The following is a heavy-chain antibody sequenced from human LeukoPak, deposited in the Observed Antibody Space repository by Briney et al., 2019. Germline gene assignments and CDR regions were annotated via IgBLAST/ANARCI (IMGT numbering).Heavy chain of an antibody. V-gene: IGHV4-31*03. D-gene: IGHD3-3*01. CDR1: GGSISSGGYY. J-gene: IGHJ3*02. Sequence: PSETLSLTCTVSGGSISSGGYYWSWIRQHPGKGLEWIGYIYYNGSTYYNPSLKSRVTISVDTSKNQFSLKLSSVTAADTAVYYCARVSYDFWSGLPDAFDIWGQGTMVTVSS. CDR2: IYYNGST. CDR3: ARVSYDFWSGLPDAFDI.